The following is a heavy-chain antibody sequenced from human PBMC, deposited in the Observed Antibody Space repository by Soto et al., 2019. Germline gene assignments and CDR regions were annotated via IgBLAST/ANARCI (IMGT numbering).Heavy chain of an antibody. J-gene: IGHJ3*02. D-gene: IGHD6-13*01. CDR1: PGVISSGDYY. V-gene: IGHV4-30-4*01. CDR3: ASGGACSRFYGYSFEI. CDR2: LYFSGTT. Sequence: SWAVGHPCTLAPGVISSGDYYCSRIRQPPGKGLEWIGYLYFSGTTYCNPWLKSRVTISVATSKNQFSLTLSSVTAQATPVHSRASGGACSRFYGYSFEIWHQGTMVAVSS.